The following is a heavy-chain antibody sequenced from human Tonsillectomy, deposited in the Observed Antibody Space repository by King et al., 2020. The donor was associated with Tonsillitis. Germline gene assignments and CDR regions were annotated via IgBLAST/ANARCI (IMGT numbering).Heavy chain of an antibody. J-gene: IGHJ3*02. CDR1: GYTFTSYA. CDR2: ISAYNGNT. D-gene: IGHD3-22*01. V-gene: IGHV1-18*04. CDR3: ARADDSSGYYNAFDI. Sequence: QLVQSGAEVKKPGASVKVSCKASGYTFTSYAISWVRQAPGQGLEWMGSISAYNGNTNYAQKFQGRVTMTTDTSTGTAYMDLRILRSDDTAVYYCARADDSSGYYNAFDIWGQGTMVTVSS.